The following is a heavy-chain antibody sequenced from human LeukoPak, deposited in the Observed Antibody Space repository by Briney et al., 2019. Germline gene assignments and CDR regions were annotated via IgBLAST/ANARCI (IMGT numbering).Heavy chain of an antibody. CDR3: ARVLYDSSGYYPEKDAFDI. V-gene: IGHV1-18*01. CDR1: GYTFTSYG. J-gene: IGHJ3*02. D-gene: IGHD3-22*01. CDR2: ISAYNGNT. Sequence: ASVKVSCKASGYTFTSYGISWVRQAPGQGLEWMGWISAYNGNTNYAQKLQGRVTMTTDTSTSTAYMELRSLRSDDTAVYYCARVLYDSSGYYPEKDAFDIWGQGTMVTVSS.